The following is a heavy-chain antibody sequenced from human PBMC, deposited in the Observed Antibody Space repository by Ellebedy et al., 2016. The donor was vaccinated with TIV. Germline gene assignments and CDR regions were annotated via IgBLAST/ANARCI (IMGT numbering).Heavy chain of an antibody. CDR1: GGSISSYY. Sequence: SETLSLXCTVSGGSISSYYWSWIRQPPGKGLEWIGYIYYSGSTNYNPSLKSRVTISVDTSKNQFSLKLSSVTAADTAVYYCARALAVAGHNWFDPWGQGTLVTVSS. V-gene: IGHV4-59*01. D-gene: IGHD6-19*01. CDR2: IYYSGST. CDR3: ARALAVAGHNWFDP. J-gene: IGHJ5*02.